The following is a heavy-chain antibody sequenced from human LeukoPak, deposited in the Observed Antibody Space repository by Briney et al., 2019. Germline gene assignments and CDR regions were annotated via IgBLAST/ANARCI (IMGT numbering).Heavy chain of an antibody. D-gene: IGHD5-24*01. CDR3: AGGIRRDGYNYGSFDY. CDR1: GGSISSYY. Sequence: SETLSLTCAVSGGSISSYYWSWIRQPPGKGLEWIGYIYYTGSTNYNPSLKNRVTISVDTSKNQFSLKLSSVTAADTALYYCAGGIRRDGYNYGSFDYWGQVTLVTVSS. CDR2: IYYTGST. V-gene: IGHV4-59*01. J-gene: IGHJ4*02.